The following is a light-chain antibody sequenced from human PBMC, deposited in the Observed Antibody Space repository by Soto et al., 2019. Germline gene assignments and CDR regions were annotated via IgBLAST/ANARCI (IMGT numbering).Light chain of an antibody. CDR2: WAS. J-gene: IGKJ1*01. V-gene: IGKV4-1*01. CDR3: QQYYNTPRT. CDR1: QSLLYSSNNKNY. Sequence: DIVMTQSPDALAVSLGERATINCNSSQSLLYSSNNKNYLVWYQQKTGQPPKXXIYWASTREPGVPDRFSGSGYGTDFNLTISSLQAEDVAVYYCQQYYNTPRTFGQGTKVDIK.